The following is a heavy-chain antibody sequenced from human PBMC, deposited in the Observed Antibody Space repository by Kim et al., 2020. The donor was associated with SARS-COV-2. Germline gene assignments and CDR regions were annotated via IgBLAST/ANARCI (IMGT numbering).Heavy chain of an antibody. V-gene: IGHV4-39*01. CDR2: IYYSGST. CDR1: GGSISSSSYY. D-gene: IGHD6-13*01. Sequence: SETLSLTCTVSGGSISSSSYYWGWIRQPPGKGLEWIGSIYYSGSTYYNPSLKSRVTISVDTSKNQFSLKLSSVTAADTAVYYCARHRIIAAAANPYYFDYWGHGTLVTVSS. J-gene: IGHJ4*01. CDR3: ARHRIIAAAANPYYFDY.